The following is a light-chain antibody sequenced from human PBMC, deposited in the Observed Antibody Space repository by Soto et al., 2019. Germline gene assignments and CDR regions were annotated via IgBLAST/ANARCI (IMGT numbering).Light chain of an antibody. CDR3: SSYTRSSTYV. Sequence: QSALTQPASVSGSPGQSIAISCTGTSSDVGGYNYVSCYQQHPGKAPKLMIYDVSNRPSGVSNRFSGSKSGNTASLTISGLQAEDEADYYCSSYTRSSTYVFGTGTKLTVL. J-gene: IGLJ1*01. CDR2: DVS. CDR1: SSDVGGYNY. V-gene: IGLV2-14*01.